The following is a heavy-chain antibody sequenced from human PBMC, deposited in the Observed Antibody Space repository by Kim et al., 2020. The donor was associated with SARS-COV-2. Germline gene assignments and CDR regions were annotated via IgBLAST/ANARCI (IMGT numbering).Heavy chain of an antibody. D-gene: IGHD6-19*01. CDR1: GFTFSSYA. V-gene: IGHV3-30-3*01. J-gene: IGHJ3*02. Sequence: GESLKISCAASGFTFSSYAMHWVRQAPGKGLEWVAVISYDGSNKYYADSVKGRFTISRDNSKNTLYLQMNSLRAEDTAVYYCARGSQQWLVRGAFDIWGQGTMVTVSS. CDR3: ARGSQQWLVRGAFDI. CDR2: ISYDGSNK.